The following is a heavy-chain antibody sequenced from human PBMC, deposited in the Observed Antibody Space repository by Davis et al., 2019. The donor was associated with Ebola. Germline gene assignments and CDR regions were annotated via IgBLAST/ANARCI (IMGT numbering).Heavy chain of an antibody. J-gene: IGHJ4*02. CDR1: GFTFSSYA. CDR2: ISYDGSNK. D-gene: IGHD5-18*01. Sequence: GGSLRLSCAASGFTFSSYAMHWVRQAPGKGLEWVAVISYDGSNKYYADSVKGRFTISRDNSKNTLYLQMNSLRAEDTAVYYCARDGILPYEYSYGLDYWGQGTLVTVSS. CDR3: ARDGILPYEYSYGLDY. V-gene: IGHV3-30-3*01.